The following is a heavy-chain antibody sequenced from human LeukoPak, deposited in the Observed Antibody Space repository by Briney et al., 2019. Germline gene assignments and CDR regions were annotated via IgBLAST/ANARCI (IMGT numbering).Heavy chain of an antibody. J-gene: IGHJ5*02. CDR2: ISPNSGGT. CDR3: ARVKPTYSSSARGPPPLGSFDP. D-gene: IGHD6-13*01. Sequence: GASVKVSCKASGYTFTGYYMHRVRQAPGQGLEWMGWISPNSGGTNYAQKFQGRVTMTRDTSISTAYMELSRLRSDDTAVYYCARVKPTYSSSARGPPPLGSFDPWGQGTLVTVSS. V-gene: IGHV1-2*02. CDR1: GYTFTGYY.